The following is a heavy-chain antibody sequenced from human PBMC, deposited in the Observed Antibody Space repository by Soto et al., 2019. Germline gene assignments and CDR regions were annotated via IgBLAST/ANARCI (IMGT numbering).Heavy chain of an antibody. CDR3: ARAGDSIYCSSTCIRDGMDV. D-gene: IGHD2-2*01. CDR1: GGTFSSYA. Sequence: SVKVSCKASGGTFSSYAISWVRQAPGQGLEWMGGIIPIFGTANYAQKFQGRVTITADKSTSTAYMELSSLRSEDTAVYYCARAGDSIYCSSTCIRDGMDVWDPGTTGTVSS. V-gene: IGHV1-69*06. J-gene: IGHJ6*02. CDR2: IIPIFGTA.